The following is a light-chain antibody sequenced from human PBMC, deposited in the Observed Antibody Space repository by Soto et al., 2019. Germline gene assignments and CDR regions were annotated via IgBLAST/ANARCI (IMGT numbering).Light chain of an antibody. Sequence: QSVLTQPPSASGTPGQRVTISCSGSSSNIGSNTVNWYQQLPGTAPKLLIYDNTNRPSGVPARFSGSKSGTSASLAISGLQAEDEADYYCQSFDKYLSAVVFGGGTKLTVL. J-gene: IGLJ2*01. CDR1: SSNIGSNT. V-gene: IGLV1-44*01. CDR2: DNT. CDR3: QSFDKYLSAVV.